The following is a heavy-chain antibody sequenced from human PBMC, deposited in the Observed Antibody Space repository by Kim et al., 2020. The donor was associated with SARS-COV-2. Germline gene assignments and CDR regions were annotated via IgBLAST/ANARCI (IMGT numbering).Heavy chain of an antibody. CDR3: ATAYPGEYDFWSGYIPRYFDL. J-gene: IGHJ2*01. D-gene: IGHD3-3*01. CDR2: FDPEDGET. V-gene: IGHV1-24*01. CDR1: GYTLTELS. Sequence: ASVKVSCKVSGYTLTELSMHWVRQAPGKGLEWMGGFDPEDGETIYAQKFQGRVTMTEDTSTDTAYMELSSLRSEDTAVYYCATAYPGEYDFWSGYIPRYFDLWGRGTLVTVSS.